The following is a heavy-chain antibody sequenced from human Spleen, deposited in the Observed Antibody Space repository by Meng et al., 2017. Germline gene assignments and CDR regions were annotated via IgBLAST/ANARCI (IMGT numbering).Heavy chain of an antibody. CDR1: GGSISSSSYY. Sequence: SETLSLTCTVSGGSISSSSYYWSWIRQPAGKGQEWIGHISTSGSTNYNPSLKSRVIILVDTSKNQFSLKLSSVTAADTVVYSCARAGSGYSFDYWGQGTLVTVSS. CDR2: ISTSGST. D-gene: IGHD5-18*01. V-gene: IGHV4-61*09. J-gene: IGHJ4*02. CDR3: ARAGSGYSFDY.